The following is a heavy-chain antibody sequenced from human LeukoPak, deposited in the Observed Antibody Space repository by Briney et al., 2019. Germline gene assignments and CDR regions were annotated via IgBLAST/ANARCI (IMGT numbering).Heavy chain of an antibody. CDR1: GGSISSGSYY. CDR3: ARGPDYSNYVDY. J-gene: IGHJ4*02. Sequence: PSETLSLTCTVSGGSISSGSYYWNWIGQPGGKGLEWIGRISTSGSTKYNPSLKSRVTIPVDTSKNQFSLKLSSVTAADTAVYYCARGPDYSNYVDYWGQGTLVAVSS. CDR2: ISTSGST. D-gene: IGHD4-11*01. V-gene: IGHV4-61*02.